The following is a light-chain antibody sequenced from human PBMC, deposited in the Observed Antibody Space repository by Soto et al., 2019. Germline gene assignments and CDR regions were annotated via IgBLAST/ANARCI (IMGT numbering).Light chain of an antibody. CDR2: AAS. Sequence: QSPSALSPSTAERVTITCRESQAINNYLVWFQQKPGKAPKVLIYAASTLQTGVPSRFSGSGSGTDFTLTIRSLQPEDFATYYCQKPVSFPITFGQGQRREIK. CDR3: QKPVSFPIT. J-gene: IGKJ5*01. CDR1: QAINNY. V-gene: IGKV1-8*01.